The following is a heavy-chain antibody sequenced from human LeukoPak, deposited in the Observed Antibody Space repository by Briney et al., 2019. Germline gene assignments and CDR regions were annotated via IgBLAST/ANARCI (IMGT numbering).Heavy chain of an antibody. CDR2: IIPIFGTA. V-gene: IGHV1-69*01. CDR1: GSTFSSYA. Sequence: GSSGKVSCKASGSTFSSYAVTWVRQAPGQGLEWMAGIIPIFGTADYAQKFQGRVTIAADESTSTAYMELSSLRSEDTAVYYCARAPYSSGGSTIYHYSYYMYVWATGTTVTVSS. CDR3: ARAPYSSGGSTIYHYSYYMYV. D-gene: IGHD6-19*01. J-gene: IGHJ6*03.